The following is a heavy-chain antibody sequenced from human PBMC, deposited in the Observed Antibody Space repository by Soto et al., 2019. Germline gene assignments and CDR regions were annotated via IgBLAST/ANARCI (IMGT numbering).Heavy chain of an antibody. V-gene: IGHV4-30-4*01. Sequence: QVQLQESGPGLVKPSQTLSLTCTVSGGSISSGDYYWSWIRQPPGKGLEWIGYIYYSGSTYYNPSLESRVTISVDTSKNQCSLNLCSVTAADTAVYYCASGIYDSSGCDAFDIWGRGTMVTVSS. CDR2: IYYSGST. J-gene: IGHJ3*02. CDR3: ASGIYDSSGCDAFDI. D-gene: IGHD3-22*01. CDR1: GGSISSGDYY.